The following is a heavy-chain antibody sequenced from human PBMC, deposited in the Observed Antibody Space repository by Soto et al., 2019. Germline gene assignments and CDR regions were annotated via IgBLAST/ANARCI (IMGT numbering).Heavy chain of an antibody. CDR2: IYHSGST. D-gene: IGHD5-18*01. V-gene: IGHV4-30-2*01. J-gene: IGHJ4*02. CDR1: GGSISSGGYS. CDR3: ARGVEYSYGYHFDY. Sequence: QLQLQESGSGLVKPSQTLSLTCAVSGGSISSGGYSWSWIRQPPGKGLEWIGYIYHSGSTYYNPSLKSIVTVSIDRSKNHFSLKLSSVTAADTAVYYCARGVEYSYGYHFDYWGQGTLVTVCS.